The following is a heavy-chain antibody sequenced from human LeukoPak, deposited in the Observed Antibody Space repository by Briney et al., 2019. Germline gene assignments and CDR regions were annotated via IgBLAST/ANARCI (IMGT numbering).Heavy chain of an antibody. J-gene: IGHJ4*02. CDR3: VRPGGVIRPYYFDC. V-gene: IGHV3-23*01. CDR1: GFTFSSYA. D-gene: IGHD3-16*02. CDR2: ISAIDTTT. Sequence: GGSLRLSCAASGFTFSSYAMSWVRQAPGRGLEWVSFISAIDTTTYYADSVKGRFTISRDNSKNTLLLQMDSLRAEDTAVYYCVRPGGVIRPYYFDCWGQGTLVTVSS.